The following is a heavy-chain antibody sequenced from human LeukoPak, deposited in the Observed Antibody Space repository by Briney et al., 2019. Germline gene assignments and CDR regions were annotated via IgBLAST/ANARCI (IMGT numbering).Heavy chain of an antibody. CDR3: AKNPGVTVTPYYYYMDV. CDR1: GFTFSSYA. D-gene: IGHD4-17*01. J-gene: IGHJ6*03. CDR2: ISGSGSNT. V-gene: IGHV3-23*01. Sequence: GGSLRLSCAASGFTFSSYAMSWVRQAPGKGLEWVSGISGSGSNTYYADSVKGRFTISRDNSKNTLYLRMSSLRAEDTAVYYSAKNPGVTVTPYYYYMDVWGKGTTVTVSS.